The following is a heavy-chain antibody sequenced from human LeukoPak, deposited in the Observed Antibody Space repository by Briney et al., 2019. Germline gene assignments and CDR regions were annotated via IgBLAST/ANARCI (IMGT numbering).Heavy chain of an antibody. Sequence: PGGSLRLSCAASGFTFSSYAMHWVRQAPGKGLEWVAVISYDGSNKYYADSVKGRFTISRDNSKNTLYLQMNSLRAEDTAVYYCAKEAYFLDYWGQGTLVTVSS. D-gene: IGHD3-10*01. CDR3: AKEAYFLDY. CDR1: GFTFSSYA. CDR2: ISYDGSNK. J-gene: IGHJ4*02. V-gene: IGHV3-30-3*01.